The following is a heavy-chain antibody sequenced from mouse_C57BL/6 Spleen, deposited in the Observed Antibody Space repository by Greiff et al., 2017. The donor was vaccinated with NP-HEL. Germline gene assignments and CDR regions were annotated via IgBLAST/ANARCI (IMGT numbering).Heavy chain of an antibody. V-gene: IGHV14-4*01. J-gene: IGHJ4*01. CDR1: GFTIKDDY. CDR2: IDPENGDT. Sequence: EVQLQESGAELVRPGASVKLSCTASGFTIKDDYMHWVQQRPEQGLEWIGWIDPENGDTEYASKFQGNATITADTSSNRAYLQLSSLTFEDTAVSDCTTLYAMDGWGQGASVTVS. CDR3: TTLYAMDG.